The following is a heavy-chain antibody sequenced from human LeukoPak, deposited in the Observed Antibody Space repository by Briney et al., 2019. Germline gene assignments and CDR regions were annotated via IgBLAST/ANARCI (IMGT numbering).Heavy chain of an antibody. CDR1: GYTFTSYG. J-gene: IGHJ3*02. CDR3: ARDPKPVDCSGGSRLPANAFDI. D-gene: IGHD2-15*01. V-gene: IGHV1-18*01. CDR2: ISAYNGNT. Sequence: GASVKVSCKASGYTFTSYGISWVRQAPGQGLEWMGWISAYNGNTNYAQKLQGRVTMTTDTSTSTAYMELRSLRSDDTAVYYCARDPKPVDCSGGSRLPANAFDIWGQGTMVTVSS.